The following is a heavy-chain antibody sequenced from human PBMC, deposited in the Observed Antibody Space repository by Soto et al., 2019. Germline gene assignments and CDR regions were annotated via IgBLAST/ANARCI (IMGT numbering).Heavy chain of an antibody. J-gene: IGHJ4*02. V-gene: IGHV4-31*03. CDR2: TSNSGST. CDR3: ARGGGSTKVDY. D-gene: IGHD2-2*01. CDR1: GGSITSSGYY. Sequence: QVQLQESGPGLVKPSQTLSLTCTVSGGSITSSGYYWSWIRQHPGEGLEWIGFTSNSGSTSYNPSLRSRVTISVDTSSNQFSLNLKPVTAADTAVYYCARGGGSTKVDYWGQGTLVTGSP.